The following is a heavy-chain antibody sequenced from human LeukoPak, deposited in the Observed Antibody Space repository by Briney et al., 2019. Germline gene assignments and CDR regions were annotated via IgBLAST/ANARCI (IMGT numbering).Heavy chain of an antibody. CDR1: GYTFTSYG. CDR2: ISAYNGNT. V-gene: IGHV1-18*01. D-gene: IGHD5-18*01. Sequence: GASVKVSCKASGYTFTSYGISWVRQAPGQGLEWMGWISAYNGNTNYAQKFQGRVTMTRDTSTSTVYMELSSLRSEDTAVYYCARTSYGSGSNGAFDIWGQGTMVTVSS. J-gene: IGHJ3*02. CDR3: ARTSYGSGSNGAFDI.